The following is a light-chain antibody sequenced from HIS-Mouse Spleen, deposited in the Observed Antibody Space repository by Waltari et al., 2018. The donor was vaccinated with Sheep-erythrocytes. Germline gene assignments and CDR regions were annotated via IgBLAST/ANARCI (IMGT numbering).Light chain of an antibody. CDR1: RSDLGAYNY. CDR3: CSYAGSYNHV. J-gene: IGLJ1*01. CDR2: DVS. Sequence: QSALTQPRSVSGSPGQSVPISCTGPRSDLGAYNYVPWSQQHPGKAPKLMIYDVSKRPSGVPDRFSGYKSGNTASLTISGLQAEDEADYYCCSYAGSYNHVFATGTKVTVL. V-gene: IGLV2-11*01.